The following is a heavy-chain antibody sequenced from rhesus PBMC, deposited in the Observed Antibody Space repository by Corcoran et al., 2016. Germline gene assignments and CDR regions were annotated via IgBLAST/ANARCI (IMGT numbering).Heavy chain of an antibody. CDR3: ARDRVATMGYNRFDV. CDR2: INGNSGST. CDR1: GASIRSYW. V-gene: IGHV4-80*01. D-gene: IGHD4-29*01. J-gene: IGHJ5-1*01. Sequence: QVQLQESGPGLVKPSETLSLTCAVSGASIRSYWWNWIRQPPGKGREWIGEINGNSGSTNYNPSLKSRVTISKDASKNQFSLKLSSVTAADTAVYYCARDRVATMGYNRFDVWGPGVLVTVSS.